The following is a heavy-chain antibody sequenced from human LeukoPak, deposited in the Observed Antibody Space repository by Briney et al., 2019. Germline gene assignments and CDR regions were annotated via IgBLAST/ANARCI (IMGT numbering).Heavy chain of an antibody. J-gene: IGHJ3*02. V-gene: IGHV3-30*19. Sequence: PGGSLRLSCAASGFTFSNYGMHWVRQAPGKGLEWVAVISYDGSNKYYADSVKGRFTISRDNSKNTLYLQMNSLRAEDTAVYYCARDREAHDAFDIWGQGTMVTVSS. CDR3: ARDREAHDAFDI. CDR2: ISYDGSNK. D-gene: IGHD1-26*01. CDR1: GFTFSNYG.